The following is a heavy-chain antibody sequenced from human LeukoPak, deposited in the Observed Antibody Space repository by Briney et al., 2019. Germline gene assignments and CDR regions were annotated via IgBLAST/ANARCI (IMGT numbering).Heavy chain of an antibody. V-gene: IGHV3-49*03. CDR2: IRSKAYGGTT. CDR3: TRVGAPGMVDY. J-gene: IGHJ4*02. CDR1: GFTFGDYA. D-gene: IGHD1-26*01. Sequence: GGSLRLSCTASGFTFGDYAMSWFRQAPGKGLEWVGFIRSKAYGGTTEYAASVKGRFTISRDDSKSIACLQMNSLKTEDTAVYYCTRVGAPGMVDYWGQGTLVTVSS.